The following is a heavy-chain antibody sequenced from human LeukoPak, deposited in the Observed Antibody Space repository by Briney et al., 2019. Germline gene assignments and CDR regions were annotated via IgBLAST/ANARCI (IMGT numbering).Heavy chain of an antibody. CDR1: GGSISSYY. D-gene: IGHD6-13*01. Sequence: SETLSLTCTVSGGSISSYYWSWIRQPPGKGLEWIGYIYYSGSTNYNPSHKSRVTISVDTSKNQFSLKLSSVTAADTAVYYCARSGSSPSDVWGQGTTVTVSS. V-gene: IGHV4-59*08. CDR2: IYYSGST. J-gene: IGHJ6*02. CDR3: ARSGSSPSDV.